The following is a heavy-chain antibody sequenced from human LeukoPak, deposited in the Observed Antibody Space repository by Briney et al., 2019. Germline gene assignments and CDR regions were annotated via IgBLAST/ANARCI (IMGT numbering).Heavy chain of an antibody. D-gene: IGHD4-17*01. CDR3: ARWETVTSSDY. CDR2: IYYSGST. Sequence: SSETLSLTCTVSGDSISTSSYYWGWIRQPPGKGLEWLGSIYYSGSTYCNPSLKSRVTISLDTSNNQFSLKLSSVTAADTAVYYCARWETVTSSDYWGKGTLVTVSS. J-gene: IGHJ4*02. V-gene: IGHV4-39*07. CDR1: GDSISTSSYY.